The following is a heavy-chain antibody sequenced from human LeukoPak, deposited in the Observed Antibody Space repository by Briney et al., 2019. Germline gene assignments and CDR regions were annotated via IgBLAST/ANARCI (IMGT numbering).Heavy chain of an antibody. V-gene: IGHV4-39*07. J-gene: IGHJ4*02. CDR1: GGSISTSYY. CDR3: ARDHCSSTSCYTHHFDY. CDR2: IYYSGST. Sequence: SETLSLTCSVSGGSISTSYYWDWIRQPPGKGLEWIGSIYYSGSTNYNPSLKSRVTISVDTSKNQFSLKLSSVTAADTAVYYCARDHCSSTSCYTHHFDYWGQGTLVTVSS. D-gene: IGHD2-2*02.